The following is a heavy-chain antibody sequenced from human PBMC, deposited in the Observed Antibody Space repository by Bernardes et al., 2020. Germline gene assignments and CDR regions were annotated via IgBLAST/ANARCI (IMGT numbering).Heavy chain of an antibody. CDR2: IWYDGSNK. CDR1: GFTFSSYG. J-gene: IGHJ6*02. D-gene: IGHD6-13*01. Sequence: GGSLRLSCTASGFTFSSYGMHWVRQAPGKGLEWVAVIWYDGSNKYYADSVKGRFTISRDNSKNTLYLQMNSLRAEDTAVYYCASQSEIAAAGTPYYGMDVWGQGTTVTVSS. V-gene: IGHV3-33*01. CDR3: ASQSEIAAAGTPYYGMDV.